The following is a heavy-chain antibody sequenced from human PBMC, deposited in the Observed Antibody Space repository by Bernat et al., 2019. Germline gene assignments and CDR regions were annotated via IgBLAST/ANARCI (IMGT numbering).Heavy chain of an antibody. CDR1: GFTFSSYG. Sequence: QVHLVESGGGVVQPGGSLRLSCAASGFTFSSYGMHWVRQAPGKGLEWVAFIRYDGSNKYYADSVKGRFTISRDNSKNTLYLQMNSLRAEDTAVYYCAKDPITRDCSGGSCYSPDVYWGQGTLVTVSS. V-gene: IGHV3-30*02. D-gene: IGHD2-15*01. CDR2: IRYDGSNK. J-gene: IGHJ4*02. CDR3: AKDPITRDCSGGSCYSPDVY.